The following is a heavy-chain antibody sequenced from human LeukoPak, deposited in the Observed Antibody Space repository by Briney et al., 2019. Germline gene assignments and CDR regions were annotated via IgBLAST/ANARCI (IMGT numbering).Heavy chain of an antibody. CDR3: AREPWFDP. V-gene: IGHV3-66*01. J-gene: IGHJ5*02. CDR1: GFTFSSND. CDR2: IYSGGST. Sequence: PGGSLRLSCAASGFTFSSNDMSWVRQAPGKGLEWVPVIYSGGSTYYSDSVKGRFTISTDNSKNTLYLQMNSLRAEDTAVYYCAREPWFDPWGQGTLVTVSS.